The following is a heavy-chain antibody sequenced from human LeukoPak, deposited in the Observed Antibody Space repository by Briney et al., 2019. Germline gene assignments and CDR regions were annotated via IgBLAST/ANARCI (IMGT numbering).Heavy chain of an antibody. D-gene: IGHD3-3*01. CDR1: GFTFSSYS. V-gene: IGHV3-48*04. J-gene: IGHJ6*02. Sequence: QPGGSLRLSCAASGFTFSSYSMNWVRQAPGKGLEWVSYISSSGSTIYYADSVKGRFTIPRDNAKNSLYLQMNSLRAEDTAVYYCARAAATSIFGVVTRTYGMDVWGQGTTVTVSS. CDR2: ISSSGSTI. CDR3: ARAAATSIFGVVTRTYGMDV.